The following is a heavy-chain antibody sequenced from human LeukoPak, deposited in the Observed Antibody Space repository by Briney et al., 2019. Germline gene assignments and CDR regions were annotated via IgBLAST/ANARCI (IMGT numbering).Heavy chain of an antibody. D-gene: IGHD3-10*01. CDR2: MNPISGST. Sequence: ASVKVSCKASGYTFSSYDINWVRQAAGQGLEWMGWMNPISGSTAYAQKFQGRVTMTRDTSITTAFMELSSLRSDDTAIYYCARVKRFPTVWFDPGGQGTLVTVSS. CDR1: GYTFSSYD. CDR3: ARVKRFPTVWFDP. V-gene: IGHV1-8*01. J-gene: IGHJ5*02.